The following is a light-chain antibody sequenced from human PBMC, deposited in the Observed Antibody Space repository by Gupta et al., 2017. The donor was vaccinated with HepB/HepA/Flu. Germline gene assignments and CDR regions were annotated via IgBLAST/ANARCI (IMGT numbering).Light chain of an antibody. CDR1: QSVSSY. Sequence: EIVLTQSPATLSLSPGERATLSCRASQSVSSYLAWYQQKPGQAPRLLIYDASNRATGIPARFSGSGSGTDFTLTISSLEPEDFAVYYCQQRSNWPEPEYTFGQGTKLEIK. CDR3: QQRSNWPEPEYT. V-gene: IGKV3-11*01. J-gene: IGKJ2*01. CDR2: DAS.